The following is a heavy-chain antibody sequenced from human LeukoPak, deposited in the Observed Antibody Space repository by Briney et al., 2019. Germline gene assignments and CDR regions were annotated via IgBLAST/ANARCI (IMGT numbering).Heavy chain of an antibody. V-gene: IGHV1-18*01. D-gene: IGHD2-2*01. CDR3: ARVSDCSSTSCYFLDY. Sequence: ASVKVSCKASGYTFTSYGISWVQQAPGQGLEWMGWISAYNGNTNYAQKLQGRVTMTTDTSTSTAYMELRSLRSDDTAVYYCARVSDCSSTSCYFLDYWGQGTLVTVSS. CDR2: ISAYNGNT. J-gene: IGHJ4*02. CDR1: GYTFTSYG.